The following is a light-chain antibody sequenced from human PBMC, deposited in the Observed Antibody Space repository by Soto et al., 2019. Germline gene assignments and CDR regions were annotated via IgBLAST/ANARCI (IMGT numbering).Light chain of an antibody. CDR3: QQYGSSPIT. Sequence: EIVLTQSPGTLSLSPGERATLSCRASQSVSSSYLAWYQQNPGQAPRLLLYGASSRATGIPDRFSGSGSGTDFTLTISRLEPEDFVVYYCQQYGSSPITFGQGTRLEIK. J-gene: IGKJ5*01. CDR2: GAS. V-gene: IGKV3-20*01. CDR1: QSVSSSY.